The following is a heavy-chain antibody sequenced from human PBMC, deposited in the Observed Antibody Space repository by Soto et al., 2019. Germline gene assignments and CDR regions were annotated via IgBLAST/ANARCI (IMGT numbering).Heavy chain of an antibody. CDR1: GYSFTSYW. J-gene: IGHJ4*02. V-gene: IGHV5-51*01. D-gene: IGHD3-3*01. Sequence: GESLKISCKGSGYSFTSYWIGWVRQMPGKGLEWMGIIYPGDSDTRYSPPFQGQATISADKSISTAYLQWSSLKASDTAMYYCARHRGPYDFWSGYYSYWGQGPLVTVSS. CDR3: ARHRGPYDFWSGYYSY. CDR2: IYPGDSDT.